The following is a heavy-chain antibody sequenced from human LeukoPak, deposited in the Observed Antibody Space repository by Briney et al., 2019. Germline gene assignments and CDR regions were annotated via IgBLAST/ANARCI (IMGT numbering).Heavy chain of an antibody. Sequence: SETLSLTCAVSDYSINNGYYWGWIRQPPGKGLEWIGSMYHSGSTYYNPPLKSRVTISVDTSKYQFSLKLSSVTAADTAMYYCARAVAGDFDSWGQGTLVTVSS. J-gene: IGHJ4*02. CDR2: MYHSGST. D-gene: IGHD6-19*01. CDR3: ARAVAGDFDS. V-gene: IGHV4-38-2*01. CDR1: DYSINNGYY.